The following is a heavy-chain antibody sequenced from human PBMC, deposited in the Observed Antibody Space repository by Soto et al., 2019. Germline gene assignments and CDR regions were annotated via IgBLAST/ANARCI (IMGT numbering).Heavy chain of an antibody. Sequence: EVQLVESGGGLVQPGRSLRLSCAASGFSFDDYAMHWVRQAPGKGLEWVSGISWNSGSIGYADSVKGRFTISRDNAKNSLYLQMNSLRAEDTALYYRAKDRYCSGCSCSDAFDIWGQGPMVTVSS. V-gene: IGHV3-9*01. CDR2: ISWNSGSI. CDR1: GFSFDDYA. J-gene: IGHJ3*02. CDR3: AKDRYCSGCSCSDAFDI. D-gene: IGHD2-15*01.